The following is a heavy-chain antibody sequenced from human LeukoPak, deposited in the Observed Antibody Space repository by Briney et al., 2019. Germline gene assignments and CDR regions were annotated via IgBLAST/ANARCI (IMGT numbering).Heavy chain of an antibody. CDR3: ARVAVAGPHYYYGMDV. Sequence: SQTLSLTCTVSGGSISSGDYYWSWIRQPPGKGLEWIGYIYYSGSTYYNPSLKSRVTISVDTSKNQFSLKLSSVTAADTAVYYCARVAVAGPHYYYGMDVWGQGTTVTVSS. V-gene: IGHV4-30-4*01. D-gene: IGHD6-19*01. CDR1: GGSISSGDYY. J-gene: IGHJ6*02. CDR2: IYYSGST.